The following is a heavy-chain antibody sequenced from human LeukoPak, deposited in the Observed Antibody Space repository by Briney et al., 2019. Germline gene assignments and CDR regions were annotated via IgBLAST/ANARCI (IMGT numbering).Heavy chain of an antibody. CDR2: INPSGSYT. Sequence: ASVKVSCKASGFTFTSYYMHWVRQAPGQGLEWMGIINPSGSYTSYAQKLQGRVTMTTDTSTSTAYMELRSLRSDDTAVYYCARVREIFGVVMSNWFDPWGQGTLVTVSS. CDR1: GFTFTSYY. V-gene: IGHV1-46*01. CDR3: ARVREIFGVVMSNWFDP. D-gene: IGHD3-3*01. J-gene: IGHJ5*02.